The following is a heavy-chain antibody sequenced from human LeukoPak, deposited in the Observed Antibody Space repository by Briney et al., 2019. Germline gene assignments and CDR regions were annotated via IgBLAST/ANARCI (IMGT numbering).Heavy chain of an antibody. Sequence: SETLSLTCTVSGGSISSYYWSWIRQPPGKGLEWIGYIYYSGSTNYNPSLKSRVTISVDTSKNQFSLKLSSVTAADTAVYYCARRKVGAIDYWGQGTLVTVSS. D-gene: IGHD1-26*01. CDR1: GGSISSYY. CDR3: ARRKVGAIDY. J-gene: IGHJ4*02. V-gene: IGHV4-59*08. CDR2: IYYSGST.